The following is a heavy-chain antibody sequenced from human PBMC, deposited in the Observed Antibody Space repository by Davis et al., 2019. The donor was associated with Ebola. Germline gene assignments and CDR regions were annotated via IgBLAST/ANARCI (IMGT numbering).Heavy chain of an antibody. D-gene: IGHD3-22*01. J-gene: IGHJ4*02. CDR2: ISNGGRT. CDR1: GGSVGSDY. V-gene: IGHV4-59*02. Sequence: SETLSLTCSVSGGSVGSDYWSWIRQSPGKGLEWIAFISNGGRTIYNPSLKSRVTISVDTSKNQFSLKLSSVTAADTAVYYCARGGYYYDSSGYYSALDYWGQGTLVTVSS. CDR3: ARGGYYYDSSGYYSALDY.